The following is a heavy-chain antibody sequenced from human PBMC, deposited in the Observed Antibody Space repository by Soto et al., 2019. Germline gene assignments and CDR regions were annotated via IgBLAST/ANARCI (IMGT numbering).Heavy chain of an antibody. J-gene: IGHJ4*02. CDR2: IYHSGST. CDR3: ARSLGDGYNYYFDY. D-gene: IGHD5-12*01. V-gene: IGHV4-30-2*01. Sequence: SETIALACAVSGGSMNSGGDSVSWMRQPPGKGLEWIGYIYHSGSTYYNPSLKSRVTISVDRSKNQFSLKLSSVTAADTAVYYCARSLGDGYNYYFDYWGQGTLVTVSS. CDR1: GGSMNSGGDS.